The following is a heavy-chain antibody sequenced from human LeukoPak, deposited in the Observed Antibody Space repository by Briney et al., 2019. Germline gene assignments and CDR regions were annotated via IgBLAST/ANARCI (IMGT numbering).Heavy chain of an antibody. J-gene: IGHJ4*02. CDR1: GGSISGYY. CDR3: ARALSYYYGSGSLGFDY. V-gene: IGHV4-59*08. D-gene: IGHD3-10*01. CDR2: IYYSGST. Sequence: SETLSLTCTVSGGSISGYYWSWIRQPPGKGLEWIGYIYYSGSTNYNPSLKSRVTISVDTSKNQFSLKLSSVTAADTAVYYCARALSYYYGSGSLGFDYWGQGTLVTVSS.